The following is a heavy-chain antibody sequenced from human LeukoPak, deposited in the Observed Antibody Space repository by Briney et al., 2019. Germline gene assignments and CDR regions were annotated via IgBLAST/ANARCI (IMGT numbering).Heavy chain of an antibody. CDR1: AYTFTGYS. Sequence: RASVKLSCKASAYTFTGYSMHWVRQAPGQGLEWMGWINPNGAATKYAQKFQGRVTMTRDTSINTDFMEVSSLRSDDTALYYCTRDGFSGAAFDYWGQGTLVTVSS. D-gene: IGHD7-27*01. CDR2: INPNGAAT. V-gene: IGHV1-2*02. CDR3: TRDGFSGAAFDY. J-gene: IGHJ4*02.